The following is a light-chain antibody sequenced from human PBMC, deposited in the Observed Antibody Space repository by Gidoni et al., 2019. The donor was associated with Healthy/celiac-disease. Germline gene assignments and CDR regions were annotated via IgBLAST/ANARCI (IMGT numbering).Light chain of an antibody. CDR3: QQRSNLLT. J-gene: IGKJ4*01. Sequence: IVLTQSPATLSLSPGERATLSCRASQSVSSYLAWYQQNPGQAPRLLIYDASNRATGIPARFSGSGSGTDFTLTISSLETEDFAVYYCQQRSNLLTFGGGTKVEIK. CDR1: QSVSSY. V-gene: IGKV3-11*01. CDR2: DAS.